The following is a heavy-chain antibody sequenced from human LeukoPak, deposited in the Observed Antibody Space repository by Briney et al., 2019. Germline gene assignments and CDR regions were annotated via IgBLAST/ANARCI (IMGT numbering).Heavy chain of an antibody. Sequence: TGGSLRLSCAASGFTFDDYGMSWVRQAPGKGLEWVAFIRSDGYHTYYADSVKGRFTITRDNSKNTLYPQMNSLRFEDMAVYYCAKPSGSGVDYWGRGTRVTVSS. CDR3: AKPSGSGVDY. J-gene: IGHJ4*02. CDR1: GFTFDDYG. CDR2: IRSDGYHT. D-gene: IGHD1-26*01. V-gene: IGHV3-30*02.